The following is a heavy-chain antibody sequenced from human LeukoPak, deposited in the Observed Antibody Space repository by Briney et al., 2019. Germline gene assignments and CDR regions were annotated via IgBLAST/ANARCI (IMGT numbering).Heavy chain of an antibody. CDR3: ARAPRDSSSSNYMRRFDY. V-gene: IGHV4-38-2*01. D-gene: IGHD3-22*01. CDR1: GYSISSDNY. J-gene: IGHJ4*02. CDR2: IYHSGST. Sequence: SETLSLTCAVSGYSISSDNYWVWIRQPPGQGLEWTGGIYHSGSTYCNPSLKSRVTMSVDTSKNQFSLKLSSVTAADTAVYYCARAPRDSSSSNYMRRFDYWGQGTLVTVSS.